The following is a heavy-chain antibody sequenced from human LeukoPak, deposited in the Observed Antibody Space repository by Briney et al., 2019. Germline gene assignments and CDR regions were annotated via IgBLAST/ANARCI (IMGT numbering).Heavy chain of an antibody. J-gene: IGHJ3*02. CDR2: IYYSGST. D-gene: IGHD2-2*01. Sequence: TSQTLSLTCTVSGGSISSGGYYWSWIRQHPGKGLEWIGYIYYSGSTYYNPSLKSRVTISVDTSKNQFSLKLSSVTAADTAVYYCARWSIVVVPAAMAVDAFDIWGQGTMVTVSS. V-gene: IGHV4-30-4*08. CDR1: GGSISSGGYY. CDR3: ARWSIVVVPAAMAVDAFDI.